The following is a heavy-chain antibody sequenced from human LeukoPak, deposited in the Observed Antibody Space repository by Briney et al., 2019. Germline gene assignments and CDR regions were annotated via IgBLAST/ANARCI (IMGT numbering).Heavy chain of an antibody. Sequence: QPGGSLRLSCAASGFTFSSYGMHWVRQAPGKGLEWVAFIRYDGSKKYYADSVKGGFTISRDNAKNTLYLQMNSLRAEDTAVYYCAKEREPYGSGSYYLDYWGQGTLVTVSS. J-gene: IGHJ4*02. D-gene: IGHD3-10*01. CDR3: AKEREPYGSGSYYLDY. CDR2: IRYDGSKK. CDR1: GFTFSSYG. V-gene: IGHV3-30*02.